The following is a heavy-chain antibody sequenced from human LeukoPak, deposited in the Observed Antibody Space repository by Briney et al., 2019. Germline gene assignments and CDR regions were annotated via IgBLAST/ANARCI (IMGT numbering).Heavy chain of an antibody. CDR1: GFTFSSYG. V-gene: IGHV3-30*03. CDR3: ARGVVAGRFFDY. CDR2: ISYDGSNK. Sequence: GRSLRLSCAASGFTFSSYGMHWVRQAPGKGLEWVAVISYDGSNKYYADSVKGRFTISRDNSKNTLYLQMNSPRAEDTAVYYCARGVVAGRFFDYWGQGTLVTVSS. D-gene: IGHD2-15*01. J-gene: IGHJ4*02.